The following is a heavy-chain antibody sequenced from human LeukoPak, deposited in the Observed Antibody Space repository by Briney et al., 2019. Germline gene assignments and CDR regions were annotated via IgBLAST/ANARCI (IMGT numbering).Heavy chain of an antibody. V-gene: IGHV6-1*01. D-gene: IGHD2-21*01. CDR2: TYYRSKWFN. Sequence: SQTLSLTCAISGDSVSSNTAGWNWIRQSPSRSLEWIGRTYYRSKWFNHYALSVKSRIIINPDTSKNQFSLHLNSVTPEDTAVYYCAKGAGDTNWFDPWGQGTLVTVSS. J-gene: IGHJ5*02. CDR1: GDSVSSNTAG. CDR3: AKGAGDTNWFDP.